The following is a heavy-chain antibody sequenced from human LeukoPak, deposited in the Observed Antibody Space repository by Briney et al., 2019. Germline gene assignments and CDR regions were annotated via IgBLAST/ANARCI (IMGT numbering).Heavy chain of an antibody. D-gene: IGHD3-3*01. V-gene: IGHV4-39*01. CDR2: IYYSGST. J-gene: IGHJ5*02. CDR3: ARRSNYDFWSGYRVNWFDP. Sequence: SETLSLTCTVSGGSISSSSYYWGWIRQPPGKGLEWIGSIYYSGSTYYNPSLKSRVTISVDTSKSQFSLKLSSVTAADTAVYYCARRSNYDFWSGYRVNWFDPWGQGTLVTVSS. CDR1: GGSISSSSYY.